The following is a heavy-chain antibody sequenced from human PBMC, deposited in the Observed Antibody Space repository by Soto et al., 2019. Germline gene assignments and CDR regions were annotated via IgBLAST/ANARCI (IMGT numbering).Heavy chain of an antibody. CDR2: FDPEDGET. Sequence: GASVKVSCKVSGYTLTELSMHWVRQAPGKGLEWMGGFDPEDGETIYAQKFQGRVTMTEDTSTDTAYMELSTLRSEDTAVYYCATVLLGSGLGKRPEAYYDILTDHSGPWFDYWGQGTLVTVSS. CDR3: ATVLLGSGLGKRPEAYYDILTDHSGPWFDY. V-gene: IGHV1-24*01. D-gene: IGHD3-9*01. CDR1: GYTLTELS. J-gene: IGHJ4*02.